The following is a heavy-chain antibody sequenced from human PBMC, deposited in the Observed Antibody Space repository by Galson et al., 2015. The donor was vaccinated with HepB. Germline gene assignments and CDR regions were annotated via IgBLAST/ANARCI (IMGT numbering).Heavy chain of an antibody. J-gene: IGHJ6*02. D-gene: IGHD6-6*01. CDR3: ARDPYSSSLGQGFYYYYYYGMDD. Sequence: SVKVSCKASGGTFSSYAISWVRQAPGQGLEWMGGIIPIFGTANYAQKFQGRVTITADESTSTAYMELSSLRSEDTAVYYCARDPYSSSLGQGFYYYYYYGMDDWGQGTTVTVSS. CDR1: GGTFSSYA. V-gene: IGHV1-69*13. CDR2: IIPIFGTA.